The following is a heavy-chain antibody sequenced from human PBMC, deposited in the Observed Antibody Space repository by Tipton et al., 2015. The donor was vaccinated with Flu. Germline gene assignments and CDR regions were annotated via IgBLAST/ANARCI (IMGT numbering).Heavy chain of an antibody. CDR1: GGSISSSSYY. CDR3: ARHPSRVVTTGTGFDH. D-gene: IGHD1-1*01. Sequence: TLSLTCAVSGGSISSSSYYWGWIRQTPGKGLEWIGSIYYSARTYYNPSLESRVTISVDTSRRHLSLSLSSVTAADTAVYYCARHPSRVVTTGTGFDHWGQGALVTVSS. V-gene: IGHV4-39*01. CDR2: IYYSART. J-gene: IGHJ4*02.